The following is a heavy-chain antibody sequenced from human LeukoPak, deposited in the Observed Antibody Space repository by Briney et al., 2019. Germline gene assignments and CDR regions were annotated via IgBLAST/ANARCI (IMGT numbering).Heavy chain of an antibody. V-gene: IGHV3-33*01. Sequence: GRSLRLSCAASGFTFSSYGMHWVRQAPGKGLEWVAVIWYDGSNKYYADSVKGRFTISRDKSKNTLYMQMNSLRAEDTAVYYCARSNFKDTAMGEFDYWGQGTLVTVSS. J-gene: IGHJ4*02. CDR2: IWYDGSNK. D-gene: IGHD5-18*01. CDR3: ARSNFKDTAMGEFDY. CDR1: GFTFSSYG.